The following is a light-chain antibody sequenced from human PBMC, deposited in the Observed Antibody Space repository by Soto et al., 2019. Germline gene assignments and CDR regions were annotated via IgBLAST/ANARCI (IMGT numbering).Light chain of an antibody. CDR3: QQYGRSPRT. CDR1: QSVSGSY. Sequence: EIMLTQAPGTLSLSPGDRATLSCRASQSVSGSYLAWYQQKPGQAPRLLIYDASSRATDIPDRFSGSGSGTDFTLTISRLEPEDFAVYYCQQYGRSPRTFGQGTKVDIK. J-gene: IGKJ1*01. CDR2: DAS. V-gene: IGKV3-20*01.